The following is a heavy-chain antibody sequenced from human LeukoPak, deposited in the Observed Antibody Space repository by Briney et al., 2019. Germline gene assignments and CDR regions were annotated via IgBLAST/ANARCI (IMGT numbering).Heavy chain of an antibody. D-gene: IGHD4-17*01. V-gene: IGHV3-30*18. Sequence: GRSLRLSCAASGFTFSSYGMHWVRQAPGKGLEWVAVISYDGSNKYYADSVKGRFTISRDNSKNTLYLQTNSLRAEDTAVYYCAKDSHKVDYGDYLDYWGQGTLVTVSS. J-gene: IGHJ4*02. CDR1: GFTFSSYG. CDR3: AKDSHKVDYGDYLDY. CDR2: ISYDGSNK.